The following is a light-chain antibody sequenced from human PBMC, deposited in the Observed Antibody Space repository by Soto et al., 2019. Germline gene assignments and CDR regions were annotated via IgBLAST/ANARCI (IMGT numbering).Light chain of an antibody. CDR1: SSDVGGYNY. CDR3: SSYTSSSTSV. J-gene: IGLJ1*01. CDR2: DVS. Sequence: QSALTQPASVSGSPGQSITISCTGTSSDVGGYNYVSWYQQHPGKAPKLMIYDVSNRPSGVSNRFSGSKSGNTASLTISGHQAEDEADYYCSSYTSSSTSVLGTGTKLTVL. V-gene: IGLV2-14*01.